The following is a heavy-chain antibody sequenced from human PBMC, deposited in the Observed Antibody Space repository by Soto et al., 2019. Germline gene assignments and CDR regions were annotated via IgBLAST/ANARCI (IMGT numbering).Heavy chain of an antibody. Sequence: QVQLQQWGAGLLKPSETLSLTCAVYGESFRGHYWNWIRQPPGRGLEWIGEINQSGSTNYDPSLKSRVTISVDTSKNHFSLGLSSVTAADTAVYYCARGLGRATYFDFWSGPRRDFWGQGTMVSVSS. CDR2: INQSGST. J-gene: IGHJ3*01. CDR1: GESFRGHY. CDR3: ARGLGRATYFDFWSGPRRDF. D-gene: IGHD3-3*01. V-gene: IGHV4-34*01.